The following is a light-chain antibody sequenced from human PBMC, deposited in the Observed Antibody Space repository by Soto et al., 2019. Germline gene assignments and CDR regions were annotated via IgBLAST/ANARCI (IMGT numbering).Light chain of an antibody. CDR2: DVS. Sequence: QSALTQPASVSGSPGQSITISCTGTSSDVGGYTYVSWYQQHPGKAPKLMIYDVSNRPSGISNRFSGSKSDNTASLTISGLQAEDEADYYCSSYTRSSTYVFGTGTKATVL. CDR1: SSDVGGYTY. CDR3: SSYTRSSTYV. V-gene: IGLV2-14*03. J-gene: IGLJ1*01.